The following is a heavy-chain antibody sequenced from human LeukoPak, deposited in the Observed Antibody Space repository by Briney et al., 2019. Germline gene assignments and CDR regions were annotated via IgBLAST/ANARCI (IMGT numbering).Heavy chain of an antibody. CDR1: GFTFRTYD. D-gene: IGHD1-26*01. J-gene: IGHJ4*02. CDR3: ATGTPYVWEVFAY. Sequence: GGSLRLSCAASGFTFRTYDFHWVRQVKGIGLEWVSGIGTAGDTYYAASVKGRFTISRENAKNSLYLQMNSLRAGDTAVYYCATGTPYVWEVFAYWGQGTLVTVSS. CDR2: IGTAGDT. V-gene: IGHV3-13*01.